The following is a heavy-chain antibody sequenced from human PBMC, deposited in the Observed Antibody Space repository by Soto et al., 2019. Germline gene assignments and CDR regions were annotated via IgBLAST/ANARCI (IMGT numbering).Heavy chain of an antibody. CDR3: ARDHKWDGMDV. CDR2: INYSGTT. J-gene: IGHJ6*02. D-gene: IGHD1-26*01. CDR1: GGSISSGGYY. V-gene: IGHV4-31*03. Sequence: SETLSLTCTVSGGSISSGGYYRSWIRQHPGKGLEWIGYINYSGTTYYNPSLRSRITMSVDTSKNQFSLNLSSVTAADTAVYYCARDHKWDGMDVWGQGTTVTVSS.